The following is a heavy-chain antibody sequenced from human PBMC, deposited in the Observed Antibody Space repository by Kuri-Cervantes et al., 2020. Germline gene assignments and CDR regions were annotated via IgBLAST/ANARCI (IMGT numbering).Heavy chain of an antibody. CDR2: ISYSGNTI. J-gene: IGHJ4*02. V-gene: IGHV3-48*01. D-gene: IGHD6-19*01. CDR3: ARGRPGYSSGWYYFDF. Sequence: GGSLRLSCAASGFTFSSYAMSWVRQAPGKGLEWISYISYSGNTIHYADSVKGRFTISRDSAKNSLFLQMNSLRAEDTAVYYCARGRPGYSSGWYYFDFWGQGTLVTVSS. CDR1: GFTFSSYA.